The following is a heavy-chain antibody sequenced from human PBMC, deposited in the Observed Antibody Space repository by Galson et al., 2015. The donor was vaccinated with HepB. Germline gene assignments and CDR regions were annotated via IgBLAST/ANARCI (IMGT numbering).Heavy chain of an antibody. CDR3: VRVADSDYGDHTHFDL. Sequence: SLRLSCAASGFTFSSYAMSWVRQAPGKGLEWISYISHNTLYTNYADSVKGRFTISRDNVKNSMYLQMNSLRAEDTAVYYCVRVADSDYGDHTHFDLWGQGTLVTVSS. V-gene: IGHV3-11*06. CDR1: GFTFSSYA. D-gene: IGHD4-17*01. CDR2: ISHNTLYT. J-gene: IGHJ4*02.